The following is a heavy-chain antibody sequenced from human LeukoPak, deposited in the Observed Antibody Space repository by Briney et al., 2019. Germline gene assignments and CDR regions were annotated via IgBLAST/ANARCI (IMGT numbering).Heavy chain of an antibody. J-gene: IGHJ4*02. Sequence: ASVKVSCKASGYTFTNYFIHWVRQAPGQGLEWMGIINPSGGSTSYAQKFQGRVTMTRDTSTSTVYMELSSLRSEDTAVYYCATTDGGYYSRFYWGQGTLVTVSS. CDR2: INPSGGST. CDR3: ATTDGGYYSRFY. V-gene: IGHV1-46*01. CDR1: GYTFTNYF. D-gene: IGHD3-22*01.